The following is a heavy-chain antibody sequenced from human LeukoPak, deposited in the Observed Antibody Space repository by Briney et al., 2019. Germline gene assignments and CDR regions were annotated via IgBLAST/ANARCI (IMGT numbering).Heavy chain of an antibody. V-gene: IGHV1-18*01. CDR1: DYTFDSYG. D-gene: IGHD6-13*01. Sequence: GASVKVSCKASDYTFDSYGITWVRQAPGQRLEWLGWISADNGATDFGQKVQGRVTMTTDTSTSTAYMELRSLRSDDTAVYYCARDSGNRGSSWFAGTRLGFDPWGQGTLVTVSS. CDR3: ARDSGNRGSSWFAGTRLGFDP. CDR2: ISADNGAT. J-gene: IGHJ5*02.